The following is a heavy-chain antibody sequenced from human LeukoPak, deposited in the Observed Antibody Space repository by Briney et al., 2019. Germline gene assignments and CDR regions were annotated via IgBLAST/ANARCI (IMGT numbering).Heavy chain of an antibody. V-gene: IGHV1-2*02. D-gene: IGHD3-3*01. Sequence: ASVKLSCKASGYTFTNYYIHWVRQAPVQGLEWMGWINSNRCGTNYAQKFQGRVTMTRDTSISTAYMELRSVRSDDTAVYYCARDHGDDAFDIWGPGTMVTVSS. CDR2: INSNRCGT. CDR3: ARDHGDDAFDI. CDR1: GYTFTNYY. J-gene: IGHJ3*02.